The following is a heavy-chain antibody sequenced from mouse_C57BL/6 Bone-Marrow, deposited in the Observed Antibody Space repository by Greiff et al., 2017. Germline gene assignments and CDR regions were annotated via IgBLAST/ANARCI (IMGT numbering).Heavy chain of an antibody. V-gene: IGHV1-7*01. J-gene: IGHJ4*01. CDR1: GYTFTSYW. CDR3: ANAYYSNTYDYAMGN. CDR2: INPSSGDT. Sequence: QVHVKQSGAELAKPGASVTLSCKASGYTFTSYWMHWVKQRPGQGLEWIGYINPSSGDTKYNQKFKDKATLTADKSSSTAYMQLSSLTYEDSAVYYCANAYYSNTYDYAMGNWGQGTSVTVSS. D-gene: IGHD2-5*01.